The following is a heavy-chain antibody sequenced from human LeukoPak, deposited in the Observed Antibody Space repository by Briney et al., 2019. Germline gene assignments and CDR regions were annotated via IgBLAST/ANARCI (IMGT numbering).Heavy chain of an antibody. D-gene: IGHD3-22*01. V-gene: IGHV4-4*07. CDR2: IYTSGST. CDR3: ARDSPYYYEIRLAFDI. CDR1: GGSISSYY. J-gene: IGHJ3*02. Sequence: SETLSLTCTVSGGSISSYYWSWIRQPAGKGLEWIGRIYTSGSTNYNPSLKSRVTMSVDTSKNQFSLKLSSVTAADTAVYYCARDSPYYYEIRLAFDIWGQGTMVTVSS.